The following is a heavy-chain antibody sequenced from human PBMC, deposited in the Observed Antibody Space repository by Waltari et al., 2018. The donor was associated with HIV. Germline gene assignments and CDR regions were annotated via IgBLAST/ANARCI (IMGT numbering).Heavy chain of an antibody. V-gene: IGHV1-69*01. CDR3: ARDMGSGSSWYTGFGY. Sequence: QVQLVQSGADVKQPGSSVKVYCKASGRTFRSYAIRWVRQAPGQGLEWMGGIIPIVGTANYAQKFQGRVTITAAESTSTAYMELSSLISEDTAVYYCARDMGSGSSWYTGFGYWGQGTLVTVSS. CDR1: GRTFRSYA. J-gene: IGHJ4*02. CDR2: IIPIVGTA. D-gene: IGHD6-13*01.